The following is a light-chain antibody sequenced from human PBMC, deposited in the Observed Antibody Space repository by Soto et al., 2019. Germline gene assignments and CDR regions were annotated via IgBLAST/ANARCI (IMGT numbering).Light chain of an antibody. V-gene: IGKV2-29*03. Sequence: VLTQTPPSLSVTPGQSASISCKSRQSLLHSNGKTYLHWYLQRPGQPPQLLIYEVSSVVSGVPDRCKGSGSGTDLPLKISRVEARDVGTEYCMQSIYLPWTFGHGTKVEI. CDR1: QSLLHSNGKTY. J-gene: IGKJ1*01. CDR3: MQSIYLPWT. CDR2: EVS.